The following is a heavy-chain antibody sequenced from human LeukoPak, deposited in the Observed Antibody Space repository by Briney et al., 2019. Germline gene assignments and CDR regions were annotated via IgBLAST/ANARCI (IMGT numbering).Heavy chain of an antibody. D-gene: IGHD3-22*01. CDR1: GFTLSNYW. CDR3: ARDWNYFENSGFYFEH. Sequence: PGGSLRLSCAASGFTLSNYWMSWVRQAPGKGLEWVTIIKYDGSQKYYADSVKGRFTISRDNAKNSLSLQMNSLRVEDTAVYYCARDWNYFENSGFYFEHWGQGTLVTVSS. J-gene: IGHJ4*02. CDR2: IKYDGSQK. V-gene: IGHV3-7*03.